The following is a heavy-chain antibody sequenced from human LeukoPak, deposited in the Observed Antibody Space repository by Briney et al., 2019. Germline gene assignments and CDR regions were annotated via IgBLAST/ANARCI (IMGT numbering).Heavy chain of an antibody. V-gene: IGHV3-9*01. CDR3: ARVPGYSSGWNDMLDY. J-gene: IGHJ4*02. CDR2: ISWNSGSI. D-gene: IGHD6-19*01. Sequence: PGGSLRLSCAASGFTFDDYAMHWVRQAPGKGLEWVSGISWNSGSIGYADSVKGRFSISRDNAKNTLYLQMNSLRAEDTAVYYCARVPGYSSGWNDMLDYWGQGTLVTVSS. CDR1: GFTFDDYA.